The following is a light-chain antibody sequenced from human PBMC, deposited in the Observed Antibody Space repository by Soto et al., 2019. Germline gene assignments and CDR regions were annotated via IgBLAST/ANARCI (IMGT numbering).Light chain of an antibody. V-gene: IGKV3-20*01. CDR2: GAS. J-gene: IGKJ3*01. CDR3: QQYVSSLFT. CDR1: QSVSSSY. Sequence: EIVLTQSPGTLSLSPGERATLSCRASQSVSSSYLAWYQQKPGQAPRLLIYGASSRAAGIPDRFSGSGSGTEFTLTIRRMEADYFSVYYCQQYVSSLFTFGRGTKVDF.